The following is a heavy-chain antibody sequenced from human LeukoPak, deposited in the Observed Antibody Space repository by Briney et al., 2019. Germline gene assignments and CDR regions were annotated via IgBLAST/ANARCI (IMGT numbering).Heavy chain of an antibody. D-gene: IGHD5-12*01. CDR1: GYILTELS. J-gene: IGHJ4*02. CDR3: ARDRPGGYELDY. Sequence: GASVKVSCKVSGYILTELSMHWVRQAPGKGLEWMGGFDPEDGETIYAQKFQGRVTITADESTSTAYMELSSLRSEGTAVYYCARDRPGGYELDYWGQGTLVTVSS. V-gene: IGHV1-24*01. CDR2: FDPEDGET.